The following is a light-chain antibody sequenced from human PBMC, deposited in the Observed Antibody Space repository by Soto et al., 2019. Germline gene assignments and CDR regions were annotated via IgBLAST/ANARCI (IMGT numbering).Light chain of an antibody. Sequence: DIQMTQSPSTLSASVGDRVTITCRASQSISSWLAWYQQKPGKAPKLLIYKASSLESGVPSRFSGSGSGTELSLTVSSVQPDDFATYYCQQYNSYPYTFGQGTKLEIK. CDR2: KAS. CDR1: QSISSW. J-gene: IGKJ2*01. CDR3: QQYNSYPYT. V-gene: IGKV1-5*03.